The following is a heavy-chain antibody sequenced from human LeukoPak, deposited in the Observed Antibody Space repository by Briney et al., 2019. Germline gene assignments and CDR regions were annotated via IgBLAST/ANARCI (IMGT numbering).Heavy chain of an antibody. CDR1: GFTFSSYA. J-gene: IGHJ3*02. V-gene: IGHV3-23*01. Sequence: GGSLRLSCAASGFTFSSYAMSWVRQAPGKGLEWVSAISGSGGSTYYADSVKGRFTISRDNSKKTLYLQMNSLRAEDTAVYYCAKVPADPSEPLPPHAFDIWGQGTMVTVSS. D-gene: IGHD2-2*01. CDR2: ISGSGGST. CDR3: AKVPADPSEPLPPHAFDI.